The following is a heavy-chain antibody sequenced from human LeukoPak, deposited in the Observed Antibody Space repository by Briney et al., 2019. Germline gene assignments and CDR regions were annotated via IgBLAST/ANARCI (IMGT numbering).Heavy chain of an antibody. CDR3: ARADYYDSSGYYGNYYYYGMDV. CDR1: GGSFGGYY. CDR2: INHSGST. V-gene: IGHV4-34*01. Sequence: SETLSLTCAVYGGSFGGYYWSWIRQPPGKGLEWIGEINHSGSTNYNPSLKSRVTISVDTSKNQFSLKLSSVTAADTAVYYCARADYYDSSGYYGNYYYYGMDVWGQGTTVTVSS. J-gene: IGHJ6*02. D-gene: IGHD3-22*01.